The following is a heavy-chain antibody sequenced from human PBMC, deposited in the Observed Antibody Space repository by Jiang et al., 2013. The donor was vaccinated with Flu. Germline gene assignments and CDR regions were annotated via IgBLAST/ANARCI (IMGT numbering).Heavy chain of an antibody. CDR3: ARLKWGSRAFDI. Sequence: WIRQSPSRGLEWLGRTYYNSKFYNEPAVSLKSRVTIIPDPSKNQFSLHLNSVTPEDTAVYYCARLKWGSRAFDIWGQGTMVTVS. CDR2: TYYNSKFYN. J-gene: IGHJ3*02. V-gene: IGHV6-1*01. D-gene: IGHD1-26*01.